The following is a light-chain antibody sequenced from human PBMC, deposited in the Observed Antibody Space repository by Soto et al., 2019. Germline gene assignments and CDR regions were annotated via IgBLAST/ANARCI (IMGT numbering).Light chain of an antibody. CDR2: LNSDGSH. J-gene: IGLJ2*01. CDR1: SGHSSYA. CDR3: QTWGTGWG. Sequence: QSVLTQSPSASASLGASVKLTCTLSSGHSSYAIAWHQQQPEKGPRYLMKLNSDGSHSKGDGIPDRFSGSSSGAERYLTISSLQSEDEADYYCQTWGTGWGFGGGTKLTVL. V-gene: IGLV4-69*01.